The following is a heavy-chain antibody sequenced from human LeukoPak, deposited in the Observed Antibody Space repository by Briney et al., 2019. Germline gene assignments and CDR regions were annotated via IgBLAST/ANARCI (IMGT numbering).Heavy chain of an antibody. CDR3: ARGGSGISNAFDI. CDR2: TYYSGST. Sequence: ASETLSLTCTVSGGSITDYYWNWIRQPPGKGLEWIGYTYYSGSTNSNPSLKSRVTMSVDTSKNQFSLKLRSVTAADTAVYYCARGGSGISNAFDIWGQGTMVTVSS. J-gene: IGHJ3*02. CDR1: GGSITDYY. D-gene: IGHD3-10*01. V-gene: IGHV4-59*01.